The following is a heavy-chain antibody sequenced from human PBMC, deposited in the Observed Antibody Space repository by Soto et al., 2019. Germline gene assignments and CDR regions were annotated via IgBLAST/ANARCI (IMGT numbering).Heavy chain of an antibody. CDR1: GYTFTSYA. D-gene: IGHD2-2*03. CDR2: INAGNGNT. Sequence: ASVKVSCKASGYTFTSYAMHWVRQAPGQRLEWMGWINAGNGNTKYSQKFQGRVTITRDTSASTAYMELSSLRSEDTAVYYCASGYCSSTSCYDYYYYYYMDVWGKGTTVTVS. V-gene: IGHV1-3*01. J-gene: IGHJ6*03. CDR3: ASGYCSSTSCYDYYYYYYMDV.